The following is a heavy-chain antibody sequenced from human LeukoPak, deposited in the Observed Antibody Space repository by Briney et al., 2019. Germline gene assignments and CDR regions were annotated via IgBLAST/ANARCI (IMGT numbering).Heavy chain of an antibody. CDR1: GGTFSNYA. CDR3: ARILSSGWYEYFHH. Sequence: SLKVSCKASGGTFSNYAISWVRQAPGQGLEWMAAIIPIFGTANYAQKFQGRVTITADESTSTAYMELSSLRSEDTAVYYCARILSSGWYEYFHHWGQGALVTVSS. CDR2: IIPIFGTA. J-gene: IGHJ1*01. D-gene: IGHD6-19*01. V-gene: IGHV1-69*01.